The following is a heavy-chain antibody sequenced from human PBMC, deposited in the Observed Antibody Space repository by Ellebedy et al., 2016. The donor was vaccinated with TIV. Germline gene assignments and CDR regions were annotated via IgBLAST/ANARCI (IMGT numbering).Heavy chain of an antibody. CDR3: ARGRSGTSFPNSFDI. J-gene: IGHJ3*02. D-gene: IGHD1-26*01. Sequence: PGGSLRLSCAASGFTFSTYAMAWVRQAPGKGLEWVSAISPTAETTPYADSVKGRFTISRDNSKSTLYLQLSSLRAEDTAVYYCARGRSGTSFPNSFDIWGQGTLVTVSS. CDR1: GFTFSTYA. V-gene: IGHV3-23*01. CDR2: ISPTAETT.